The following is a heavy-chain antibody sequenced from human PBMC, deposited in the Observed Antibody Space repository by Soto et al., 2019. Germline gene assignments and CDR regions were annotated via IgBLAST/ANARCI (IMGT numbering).Heavy chain of an antibody. J-gene: IGHJ6*01. CDR1: GFTFSNAW. D-gene: IGHD4-17*01. CDR2: IKSKTDGGTT. Sequence: GGSLRLSCAASGFTFSNAWMSWVRQAPGKGLEWVGRIKSKTDGGTTDYAAPVKGRFTISRDDSKNTLYLQMNSLRAEDTAVYYCAKAGNRLRTFSTGSRYYYGMDVWGQGNTVTVSS. CDR3: AKAGNRLRTFSTGSRYYYGMDV. V-gene: IGHV3-15*01.